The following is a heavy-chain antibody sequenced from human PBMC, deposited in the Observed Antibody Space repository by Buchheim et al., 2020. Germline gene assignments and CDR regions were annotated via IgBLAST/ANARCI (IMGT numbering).Heavy chain of an antibody. Sequence: QVQLVESGGGVVQPGRSLRLSCAASGFTFSSYAMHWVRQAPGKGLEWVAVISYDGSNKYYADSVKGRFTISRDNSKNTLYLQMNSLRAEDTAVYYCARDRYGDYVVNYWGQGTL. CDR1: GFTFSSYA. V-gene: IGHV3-30*04. CDR2: ISYDGSNK. J-gene: IGHJ4*02. CDR3: ARDRYGDYVVNY. D-gene: IGHD4-17*01.